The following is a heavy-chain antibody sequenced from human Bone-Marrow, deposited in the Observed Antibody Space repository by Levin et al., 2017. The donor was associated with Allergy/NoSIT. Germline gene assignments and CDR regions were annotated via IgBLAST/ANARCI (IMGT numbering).Heavy chain of an antibody. V-gene: IGHV1-2*02. CDR3: ARDRGSDYGLDY. CDR2: ISPNSGDT. D-gene: IGHD4-17*01. CDR1: GYTFTGHY. J-gene: IGHJ4*02. Sequence: GESLKISCRASGYTFTGHYLHWVRQAPGQGLEWMGWISPNSGDTKYAQKFQGRVTMTGDTSIRTAYMELSTLRSDDTAVYYCARDRGSDYGLDYWGQGTLVTVSS.